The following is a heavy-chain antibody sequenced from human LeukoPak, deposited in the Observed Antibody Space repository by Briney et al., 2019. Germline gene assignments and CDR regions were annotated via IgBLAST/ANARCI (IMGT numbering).Heavy chain of an antibody. Sequence: PSETLSLTCAVYAGSFSGYYWSWLRQPPGKGLEWIGEINHSGSTNYNPSLKSRVTISVDTSKNQFSLKLSSVTAADTAVYYCARGARPYSSSCGYWGQGTLVTVSS. CDR1: AGSFSGYY. V-gene: IGHV4-34*01. D-gene: IGHD6-13*01. CDR2: INHSGST. J-gene: IGHJ4*02. CDR3: ARGARPYSSSCGY.